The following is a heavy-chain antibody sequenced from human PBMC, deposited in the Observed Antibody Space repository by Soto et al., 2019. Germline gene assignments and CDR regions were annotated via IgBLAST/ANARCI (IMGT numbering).Heavy chain of an antibody. CDR2: INHSGST. D-gene: IGHD3-3*01. Sequence: QVQLQQWSAGLLKPSETLSLTCAVYGGSFSGYYWSWIRQPPGKGLEWIGEINHSGSTNYNPSLKSRVTISVDTSKNQFSPKLSSVTAADTAVYYCASITIFGVVTTIDPWGQGTLVTVSS. CDR3: ASITIFGVVTTIDP. CDR1: GGSFSGYY. J-gene: IGHJ5*02. V-gene: IGHV4-34*01.